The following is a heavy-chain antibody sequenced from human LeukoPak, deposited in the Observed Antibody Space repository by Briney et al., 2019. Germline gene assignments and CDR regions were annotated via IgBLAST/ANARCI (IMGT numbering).Heavy chain of an antibody. D-gene: IGHD3-3*01. J-gene: IGHJ5*02. Sequence: GGSLRLSCAASGFTFSSYAMSWVRQAPGKGLEWVSAISGSGGSTYYADSVKGRFTISRDNSNNTLFLQMHSLRAEDTAVYYCARGRLTIFGVVTSGALGAWFDPWGQGTLVTVSS. CDR3: ARGRLTIFGVVTSGALGAWFDP. V-gene: IGHV3-23*01. CDR2: ISGSGGST. CDR1: GFTFSSYA.